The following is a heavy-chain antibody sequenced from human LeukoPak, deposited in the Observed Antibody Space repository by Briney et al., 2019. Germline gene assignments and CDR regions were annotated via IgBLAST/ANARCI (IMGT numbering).Heavy chain of an antibody. CDR1: GGSISSYY. J-gene: IGHJ6*03. CDR3: ARDAQYYMDV. Sequence: SETLSHTCTVSGGSISSYYWSWIRQPPGKGLEWIGYIYYSGSTNYNPSLKSRVTISVDTSKNQFSLKLSSVTAADTAVYYCARDAQYYMDVWGKGTTVTVSS. V-gene: IGHV4-59*01. CDR2: IYYSGST.